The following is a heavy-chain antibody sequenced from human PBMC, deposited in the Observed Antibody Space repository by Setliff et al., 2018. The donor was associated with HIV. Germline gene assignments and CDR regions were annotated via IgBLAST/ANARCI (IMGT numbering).Heavy chain of an antibody. V-gene: IGHV4-30-2*01. J-gene: IGHJ4*02. D-gene: IGHD3-9*01. Sequence: SETLSLTCAVSGGSISSGGYSWSWIRQPPGKGLEWIGYIYHSGSTYYNPSLKSRVTISVDRSKNQFSLKLSSVTAADTAVYYCARGADILTGYYALDYWGQGTLVTVSS. CDR2: IYHSGST. CDR3: ARGADILTGYYALDY. CDR1: GGSISSGGYS.